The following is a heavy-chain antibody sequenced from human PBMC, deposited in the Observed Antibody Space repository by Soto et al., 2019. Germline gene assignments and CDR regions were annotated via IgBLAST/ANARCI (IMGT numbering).Heavy chain of an antibody. CDR3: ARGQSMYSGFY. Sequence: GGSLRLSCAVSGLTFNEYYMSWIRQAPGKGLEWIAYISTGAINIYYADSVKGRFTISRDNAKNSLYLQMNSLRAEDTAVYYCARGQSMYSGFYWGQGTLVTVSS. D-gene: IGHD6-6*01. J-gene: IGHJ4*02. CDR2: ISTGAINI. CDR1: GLTFNEYY. V-gene: IGHV3-11*04.